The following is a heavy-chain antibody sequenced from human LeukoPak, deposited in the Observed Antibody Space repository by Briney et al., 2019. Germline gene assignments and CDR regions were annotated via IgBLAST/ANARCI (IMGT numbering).Heavy chain of an antibody. Sequence: GGSLRLSCAASGFTFSNSGMSWVRQAPGKGLEWVSAISTDAGETHYADSVKGRFTISRDNSKNTVSLQMSSLRAEDTVLYYCAKGSGNGYGSGPFDYWGQGTLVTVSS. D-gene: IGHD3-10*01. CDR1: GFTFSNSG. CDR3: AKGSGNGYGSGPFDY. V-gene: IGHV3-23*01. J-gene: IGHJ4*02. CDR2: ISTDAGET.